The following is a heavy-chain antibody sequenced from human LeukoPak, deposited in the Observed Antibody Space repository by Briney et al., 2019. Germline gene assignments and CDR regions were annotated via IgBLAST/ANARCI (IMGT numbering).Heavy chain of an antibody. CDR2: INTDGSAT. CDR1: GFNFRSYW. J-gene: IGHJ4*02. V-gene: IGHV3-74*01. CDR3: ARGTAATAGIDY. D-gene: IGHD6-13*01. Sequence: PGRSLRLSCAVSGFNFRSYWIHWVRQAPGTRLVWVSLINTDGSATTYGDSAKGRSTVSRDNDKNTLFLDMNSLRVEDTAVYYCARGTAATAGIDYWGQGTLVTVSS.